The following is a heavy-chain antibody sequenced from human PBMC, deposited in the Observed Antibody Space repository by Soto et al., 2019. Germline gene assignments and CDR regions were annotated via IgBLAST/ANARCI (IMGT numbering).Heavy chain of an antibody. CDR2: INDSGST. CDR1: GGSFSDYY. V-gene: IGHV4-34*01. CDR3: ARVRRSGYRSFDY. D-gene: IGHD3-22*01. Sequence: TLSLTCALYGGSFSDYYWSWIRQSPGKGLEWIGEINDSGSTNHNPSLKSRVTISVDTSKNQFSLKLSSVTAADTAVYYCARVRRSGYRSFDYWGQGTLVTVSS. J-gene: IGHJ4*02.